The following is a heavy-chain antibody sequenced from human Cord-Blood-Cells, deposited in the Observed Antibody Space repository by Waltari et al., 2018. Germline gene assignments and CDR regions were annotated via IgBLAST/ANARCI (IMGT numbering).Heavy chain of an antibody. CDR3: ARGRTYSSSSNFDY. J-gene: IGHJ4*02. D-gene: IGHD6-6*01. CDR2: INHSGST. CDR1: GGSFSGYY. Sequence: QVQLQQWGAGLLKPSETLSLTCAVYGGSFSGYYWSWIRQPPGKGLEWIGEINHSGSTNYTPSLKSRVTISVDTSKNQFSLKLSSVTAADTAVYYCARGRTYSSSSNFDYWGQGTLVTVSS. V-gene: IGHV4-34*01.